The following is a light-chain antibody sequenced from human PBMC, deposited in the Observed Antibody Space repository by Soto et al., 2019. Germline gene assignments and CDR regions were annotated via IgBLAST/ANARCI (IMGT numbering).Light chain of an antibody. V-gene: IGLV1-44*01. CDR3: AAWDDRLNGAL. CDR1: SSNIGSNT. CDR2: SDT. J-gene: IGLJ1*01. Sequence: LTQPPSASGTPGRRVTMSCSGGSSNIGSNTVSWYQHLPGTAPQLLIYSDTQRASGVADRFSGSKSGTSASLAISGLQSDDEADYYCAAWDDRLNGALFGTGTKLTVL.